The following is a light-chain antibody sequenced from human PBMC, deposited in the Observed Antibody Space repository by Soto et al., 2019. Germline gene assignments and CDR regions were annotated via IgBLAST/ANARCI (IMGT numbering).Light chain of an antibody. CDR2: DVT. CDR3: SSFTSSITYV. CDR1: SSDVGGYNS. J-gene: IGLJ1*01. V-gene: IGLV2-14*01. Sequence: QSALTQPASVSGSPGQSITISCTGTSSDVGGYNSVSWYRQDPGKAPKLMIYDVTNRPSGVSNRFSGSKSGNTASLTISGLQAEDEADYYCSSFTSSITYVFGTWTKVTVL.